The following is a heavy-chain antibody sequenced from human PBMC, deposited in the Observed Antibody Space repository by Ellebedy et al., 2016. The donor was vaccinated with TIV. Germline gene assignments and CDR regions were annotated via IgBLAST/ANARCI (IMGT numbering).Heavy chain of an antibody. CDR2: ISSDGSNK. Sequence: GESLKISCAASGFTFSSYGMHWVRQAPGKGLEWVAVISSDGSNKYYADSVKGRFTISRDTFMNTVSLQMNSLRADDTGVYYCAKDNRSSGWPAFDSWGQGTLVTVSS. CDR1: GFTFSSYG. V-gene: IGHV3-30*18. J-gene: IGHJ4*02. CDR3: AKDNRSSGWPAFDS. D-gene: IGHD6-19*01.